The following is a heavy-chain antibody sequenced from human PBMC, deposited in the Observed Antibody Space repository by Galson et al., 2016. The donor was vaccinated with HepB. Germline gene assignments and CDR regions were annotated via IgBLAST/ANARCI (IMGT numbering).Heavy chain of an antibody. CDR1: GLTFGDYA. D-gene: IGHD3-22*01. CDR2: IRSKAYGGTT. Sequence: SLRLSCAASGLTFGDYAMSWFRQAPGKGLEWVGFIRSKAYGGTTEYAASLKGRFTISRDDSKSVAYLQMNSLKTEDTAVYYCTRKSSRPYYDNRRSTQIFDYWSQGTLVTVSS. CDR3: TRKSSRPYYDNRRSTQIFDY. J-gene: IGHJ4*02. V-gene: IGHV3-49*03.